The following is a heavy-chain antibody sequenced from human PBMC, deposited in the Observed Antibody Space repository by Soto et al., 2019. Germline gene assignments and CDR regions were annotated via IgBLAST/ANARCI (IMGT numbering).Heavy chain of an antibody. CDR2: IFANGHT. Sequence: SETLSLTCIVSGGSISEKYWNWVRQPPGKGLEWIGLIFANGHTDYNPSLKSRVTISVDTSKNQFSLKLSSVTAADTAVYYCARAPFYYYGMDVWGQGATVTVSS. V-gene: IGHV4-4*07. CDR1: GGSISEKY. CDR3: ARAPFYYYGMDV. J-gene: IGHJ6*02.